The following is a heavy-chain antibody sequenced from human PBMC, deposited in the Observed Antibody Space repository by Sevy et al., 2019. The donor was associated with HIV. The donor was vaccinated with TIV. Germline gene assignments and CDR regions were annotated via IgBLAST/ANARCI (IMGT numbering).Heavy chain of an antibody. J-gene: IGHJ6*02. Sequence: ASVKVSCKAAGYSFTNFDINWVRQATGQGLEWMGWMNPNNGNTHYAQKFQGRVTMTRSSSANTAYMELSSLTSEEKAIYYLARARLDYEFWSGSYFSRAPWGYKYYAMDVWGQGTTVTVSS. V-gene: IGHV1-8*01. CDR2: MNPNNGNT. CDR3: ARARLDYEFWSGSYFSRAPWGYKYYAMDV. D-gene: IGHD3-3*01. CDR1: GYSFTNFD.